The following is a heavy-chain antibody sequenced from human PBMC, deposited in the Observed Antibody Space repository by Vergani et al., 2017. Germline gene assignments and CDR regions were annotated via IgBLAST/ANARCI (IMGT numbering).Heavy chain of an antibody. CDR2: INTNTGNP. V-gene: IGHV7-4-1*02. CDR1: GYTFTSYA. Sequence: QVQLVQSGSELKKPGASVKVSCKAPGYTFTSYAMNWVRQATGQGLEWMGWINTNTGNPTYAQGFTGRFVFSLDTSVSTAYLQISSLKSENTAVYCCARPPISHSSGLTYLQRWGRGTLLSVYS. J-gene: IGHJ4*02. D-gene: IGHD6-19*01. CDR3: ARPPISHSSGLTYLQR.